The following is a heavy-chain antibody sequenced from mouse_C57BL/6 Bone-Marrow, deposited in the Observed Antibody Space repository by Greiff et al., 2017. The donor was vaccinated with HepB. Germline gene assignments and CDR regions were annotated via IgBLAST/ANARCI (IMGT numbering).Heavy chain of an antibody. CDR1: GYTFTSYW. CDR3: ARLRTAQATFDY. Sequence: QVQLQQSGAELVKPGASVKLSCKASGYTFTSYWMQWVKQRPGQGLEWIGEIDPSDSYTNYNQKFKGKATLTVDTSSSTAYMQLSSLTSEDSAVYYCARLRTAQATFDYWGQGTTLTVSS. J-gene: IGHJ2*01. V-gene: IGHV1-50*01. D-gene: IGHD3-2*02. CDR2: IDPSDSYT.